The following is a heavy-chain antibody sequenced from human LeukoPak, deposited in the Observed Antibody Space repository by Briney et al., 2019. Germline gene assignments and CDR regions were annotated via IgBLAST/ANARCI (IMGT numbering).Heavy chain of an antibody. Sequence: GGSLRLSRAASGFTFSRYWMSWVRQAPGKRLEWVANIKDVGSEKYYVDSVKGRFTISRDNAKNSLSLQMNSLRVEDTALYYCARESDHSNYPGPFDHWGPGTLVALPS. V-gene: IGHV3-7*01. CDR1: GFTFSRYW. CDR3: ARESDHSNYPGPFDH. J-gene: IGHJ4*02. CDR2: IKDVGSEK. D-gene: IGHD4-11*01.